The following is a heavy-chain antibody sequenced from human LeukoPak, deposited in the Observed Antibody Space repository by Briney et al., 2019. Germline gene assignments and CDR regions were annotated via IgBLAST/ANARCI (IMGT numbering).Heavy chain of an antibody. V-gene: IGHV1-2*02. Sequence: ASVKVSCKASGYTFTDYYMFWLRQAPGQGLEWMGWVNPNSGGTNCAQKFQGRVTMTRNTSISTAYMELSSLRSEDTAVYYCARAVRVIVGATTRYYFDYWGQGTLVTVSS. D-gene: IGHD1-26*01. J-gene: IGHJ4*02. CDR1: GYTFTDYY. CDR2: VNPNSGGT. CDR3: ARAVRVIVGATTRYYFDY.